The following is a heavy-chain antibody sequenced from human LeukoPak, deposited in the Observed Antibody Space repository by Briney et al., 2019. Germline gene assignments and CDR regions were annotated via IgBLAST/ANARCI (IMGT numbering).Heavy chain of an antibody. D-gene: IGHD4-17*01. V-gene: IGHV3-66*01. Sequence: PGGSLRLSCAASGFTFSSNYMSWVRQAPGKGLEWVSVIYSGGSTYYADSVKGRFTISRDNSKNTLYLQMNSLRAEDKAVYYCARDFPVTTTSHYYYGMDVWGQGTTVTVSS. CDR2: IYSGGST. CDR3: ARDFPVTTTSHYYYGMDV. CDR1: GFTFSSNY. J-gene: IGHJ6*02.